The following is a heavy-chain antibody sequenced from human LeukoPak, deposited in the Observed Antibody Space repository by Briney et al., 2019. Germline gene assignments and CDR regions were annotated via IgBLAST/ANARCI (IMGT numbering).Heavy chain of an antibody. J-gene: IGHJ6*03. CDR1: GGSFSGYY. CDR2: INHSGST. CDR3: ARGLLTDYLTAYYYYYMDV. V-gene: IGHV4-34*01. Sequence: SETLSLTCAVYGGSFSGYYWSWIRQPPGKGLEWIGEINHSGSTNYNPSLKSRVTISVDTSKNQFSLKLSSVTAADTAVYYCARGLLTDYLTAYYYYYMDVWGKGTTVTVSS. D-gene: IGHD3-9*01.